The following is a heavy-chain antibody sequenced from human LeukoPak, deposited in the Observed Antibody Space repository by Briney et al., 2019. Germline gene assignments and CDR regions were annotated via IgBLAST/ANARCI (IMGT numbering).Heavy chain of an antibody. CDR2: IYPGDSDT. Sequence: PGESLKISCKGSGYTFTNYWIVWVRQMPGKGLEWMGIIYPGDSDTRYSPSFQGQVTISAGKSISTAYLQWSSLKASDTAMYYCARRSVRSSSWYYYYYGMDVWGQGTTVTVSS. J-gene: IGHJ6*02. CDR1: GYTFTNYW. V-gene: IGHV5-51*01. D-gene: IGHD6-13*01. CDR3: ARRSVRSSSWYYYYYGMDV.